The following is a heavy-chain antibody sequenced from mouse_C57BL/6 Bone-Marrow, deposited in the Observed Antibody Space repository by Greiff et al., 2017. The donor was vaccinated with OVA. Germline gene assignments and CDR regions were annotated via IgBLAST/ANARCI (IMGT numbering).Heavy chain of an antibody. J-gene: IGHJ4*01. Sequence: QVQLQQPGAELVRPGSSVKLSCKASGYTFTSYWMDWVKQRPGQGLEWIGNIYPSDSETHYNQKFKDKATLTVDKSSSTAYMQLSSLTSEDSAVYYCARRGGPPRYYWGQGTSVTVSS. CDR3: ARRGGPPRYY. D-gene: IGHD3-1*01. V-gene: IGHV1-61*01. CDR1: GYTFTSYW. CDR2: IYPSDSET.